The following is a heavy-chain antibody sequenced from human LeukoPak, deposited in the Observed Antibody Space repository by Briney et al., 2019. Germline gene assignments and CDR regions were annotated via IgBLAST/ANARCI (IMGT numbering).Heavy chain of an antibody. CDR2: IRHDGSNK. D-gene: IGHD3-10*01. J-gene: IGHJ3*02. Sequence: PGGSLRLSCAASGFTFSSYGMHWVRQAPGKGLEWVAFIRHDGSNKYYADSVKGRFTISRDNSKNTLYLQMNSLRAEDTAVYYCAKSGVSMVRGVNTKRDAFDIWGQGTMVTVSS. CDR1: GFTFSSYG. CDR3: AKSGVSMVRGVNTKRDAFDI. V-gene: IGHV3-30*02.